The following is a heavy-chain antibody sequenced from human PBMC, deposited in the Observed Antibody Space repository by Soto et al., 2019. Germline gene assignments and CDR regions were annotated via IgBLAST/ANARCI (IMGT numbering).Heavy chain of an antibody. CDR2: IHHSGST. J-gene: IGHJ1*01. V-gene: IGHV4-34*01. CDR1: GGSFGGYY. D-gene: IGHD3-22*01. CDR3: ARGPDYDSSGYLRPFQH. Sequence: PSETLSLTCAVYGGSFGGYYWSWIRQPPGKGLEWIGEIHHSGSTNYNPSLKSRVTISVDTSKNQFSLKLSSVTAADTAVYYCARGPDYDSSGYLRPFQHWGQGTLVTVSS.